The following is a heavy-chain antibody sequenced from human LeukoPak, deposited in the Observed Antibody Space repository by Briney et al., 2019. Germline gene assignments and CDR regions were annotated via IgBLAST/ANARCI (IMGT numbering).Heavy chain of an antibody. CDR3: ARATYYYGSGALDY. CDR1: GGSISSGDYY. Sequence: SQTLSLTCTVSGGSISSGDYYWSWIRQPPGKGLEWIGYIYYSGSTYYNPSLKSRVTISVDTSKNQFSLKLSSVTAADTAVYYCARATYYYGSGALDYWDQGTLVTVSS. D-gene: IGHD3-10*01. J-gene: IGHJ4*02. CDR2: IYYSGST. V-gene: IGHV4-30-4*01.